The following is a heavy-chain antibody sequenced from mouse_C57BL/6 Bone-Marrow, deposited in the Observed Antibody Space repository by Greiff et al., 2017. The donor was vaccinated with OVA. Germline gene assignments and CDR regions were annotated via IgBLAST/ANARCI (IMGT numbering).Heavy chain of an antibody. CDR3: VRHQSNYGWFAY. J-gene: IGHJ3*01. CDR1: GFSFNTYA. V-gene: IGHV10-1*01. D-gene: IGHD2-5*01. Sequence: EVKLVESGGGLVQPKGSLKLSCAASGFSFNTYALNWVRQAPGKGLEWVARIRSKSNNYATSFADSVTDRFPISRDDSESMLYRQMNNVKTEDTAMYYCVRHQSNYGWFAYWGQGTLVTVSA. CDR2: IRSKSNNYAT.